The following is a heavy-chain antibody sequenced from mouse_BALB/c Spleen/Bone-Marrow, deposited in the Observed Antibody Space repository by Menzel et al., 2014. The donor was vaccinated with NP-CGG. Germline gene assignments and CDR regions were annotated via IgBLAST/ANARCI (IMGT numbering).Heavy chain of an antibody. D-gene: IGHD2-1*01. J-gene: IGHJ2*01. CDR1: GFTFSNYG. V-gene: IGHV5-6-3*01. CDR2: INSNGGST. Sequence: DVMLVESGGGLVQPGGSLKLSCAASGFTFSNYGMSWVRQTPDKRLELAATINSNGGSTYYPDSVKGRFTISRDTAKNTLYLQMSSLKSEETAMYYCVRGNYGNYVDYFDFWGQGTTLTVSS. CDR3: VRGNYGNYVDYFDF.